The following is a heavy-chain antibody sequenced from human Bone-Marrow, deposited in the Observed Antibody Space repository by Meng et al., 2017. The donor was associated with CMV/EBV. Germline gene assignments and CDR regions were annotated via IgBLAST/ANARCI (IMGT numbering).Heavy chain of an antibody. CDR1: GCTFSSYA. J-gene: IGHJ4*02. Sequence: SGCTFSSYAISWVRQAPGQGLEWMGGIIPIFGTANYAQKFQGRATITTDESTSTAYMELSSLRSEDTAVYYCARTYYYDSSGYYFDYWGQGTLVTVSS. V-gene: IGHV1-69*05. CDR2: IIPIFGTA. CDR3: ARTYYYDSSGYYFDY. D-gene: IGHD3-22*01.